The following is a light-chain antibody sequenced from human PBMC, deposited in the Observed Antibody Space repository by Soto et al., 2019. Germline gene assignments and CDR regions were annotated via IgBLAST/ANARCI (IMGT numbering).Light chain of an antibody. V-gene: IGKV3-15*01. CDR1: QSIRTN. CDR2: GAS. CDR3: QQYFNWPLTWT. Sequence: EIVLTQSPATLSVSAGGTVTLSCRASQSIRTNVAWYQQIPGQAPRLLVYGASTRATGVRARFSGSGSGIEFTLTLSSRQSEDSAFYYIQQYFNWPLTWTFGPGTKVQIK. J-gene: IGKJ3*01.